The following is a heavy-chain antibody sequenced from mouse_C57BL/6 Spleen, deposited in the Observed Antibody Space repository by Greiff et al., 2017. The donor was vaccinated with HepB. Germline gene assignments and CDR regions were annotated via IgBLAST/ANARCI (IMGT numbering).Heavy chain of an antibody. J-gene: IGHJ3*01. D-gene: IGHD2-4*01. Sequence: EVQRVESGGGLVKPGGSLKLSCAASGFTFSDYGMHWVRQAPEKGLEWVAYISSGSSTIYYADTVKGRFTISRDNAKNTLFLQMTSLRSEDTAMYYCAREGYYDYPWFAYWGQGTLVTVSA. CDR2: ISSGSSTI. V-gene: IGHV5-17*01. CDR1: GFTFSDYG. CDR3: AREGYYDYPWFAY.